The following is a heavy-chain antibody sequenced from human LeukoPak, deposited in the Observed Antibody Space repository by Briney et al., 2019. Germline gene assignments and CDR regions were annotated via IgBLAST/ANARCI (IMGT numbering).Heavy chain of an antibody. D-gene: IGHD6-6*01. CDR1: GFTFSRSV. V-gene: IGHV3-23*01. Sequence: GGSLRLSCAASGFTFSRSVMSWVRQAPGKGLEWVSGISGSGGSTYYADSVKGRFTISRDNSKNTLYLQMNSLRAEDTALYYCAKERGYSTSPYFDYWGQGTLVTVSS. J-gene: IGHJ4*02. CDR3: AKERGYSTSPYFDY. CDR2: ISGSGGST.